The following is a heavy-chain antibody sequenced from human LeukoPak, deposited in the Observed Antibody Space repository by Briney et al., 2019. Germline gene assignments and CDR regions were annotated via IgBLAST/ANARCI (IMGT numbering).Heavy chain of an antibody. J-gene: IGHJ4*02. CDR3: ARTPFGYSSSFFDY. CDR2: INHSGGT. Sequence: KPSETLSLTCGVYGGSFSGNYWSWIRQPPGKGLEWIGQINHSGGTNYNPSPKSRVTISVDTSKNQFSLKLNSVTAADTAVYYCARTPFGYSSSFFDYWGQGTLVTVSS. D-gene: IGHD6-13*01. CDR1: GGSFSGNY. V-gene: IGHV4-34*01.